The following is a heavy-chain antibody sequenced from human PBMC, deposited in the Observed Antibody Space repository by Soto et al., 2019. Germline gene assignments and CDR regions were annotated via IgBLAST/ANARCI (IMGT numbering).Heavy chain of an antibody. V-gene: IGHV3-11*01. J-gene: IGHJ6*02. CDR2: ISSRGSSI. D-gene: IGHD3-3*01. CDR1: GFTFSDYY. Sequence: GGSLRLSCAVSGFTFSDYYMSWVRQAPGKGLEWVSYISSRGSSIYYADSVKGRFTISRDNAKNSLYLQMNGLRAEDTAVYYCARGYYDFWSGYYISPYGMDVWGQGTTVTVSS. CDR3: ARGYYDFWSGYYISPYGMDV.